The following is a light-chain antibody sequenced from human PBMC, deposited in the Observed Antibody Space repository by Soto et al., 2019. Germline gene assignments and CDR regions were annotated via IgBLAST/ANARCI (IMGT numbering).Light chain of an antibody. V-gene: IGLV2-14*01. CDR3: SSYSSSSTYV. CDR2: EVS. J-gene: IGLJ1*01. CDR1: SSDVGAYYS. Sequence: QSVLTQPASVSGSPGQSITISCTGTSSDVGAYYSVSWYQQHPGKAPKLMIYEVSNRPSGVSNRFSGSKSGNTAPLTISGLQAEDEADYYCSSYSSSSTYVFGTGTKVTVL.